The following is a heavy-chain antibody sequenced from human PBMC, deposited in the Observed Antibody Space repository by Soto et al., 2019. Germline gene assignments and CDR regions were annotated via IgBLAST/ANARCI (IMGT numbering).Heavy chain of an antibody. CDR2: INAGNGNA. D-gene: IGHD3-3*01. J-gene: IGHJ5*02. CDR3: AREYYDFWSGYYGPEGYNWFDP. V-gene: IGHV1-3*01. Sequence: ASVKVSCKASGYTFTSYAMHWVRQAPGQRLEWMGWINAGNGNAKYSQKFQGRVTITRDTSASTAYMELSSLRSEDTAVYYCAREYYDFWSGYYGPEGYNWFDPWGQGTLVTVSS. CDR1: GYTFTSYA.